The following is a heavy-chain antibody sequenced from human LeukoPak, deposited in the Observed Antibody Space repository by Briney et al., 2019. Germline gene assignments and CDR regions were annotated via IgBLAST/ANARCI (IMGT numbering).Heavy chain of an antibody. CDR1: GFTVSSNY. D-gene: IGHD3-16*01. Sequence: GGSLRLSCAAFGFTVSSNYMSWVRQAPGKGLEWVSVIYSGGSTYYADSVKGRFTIFRHNSKNTLYLQMNSLRAEDTAVYYCARTRVGSFGWFDPWGQGTLVTVSS. CDR3: ARTRVGSFGWFDP. J-gene: IGHJ5*02. V-gene: IGHV3-53*04. CDR2: IYSGGST.